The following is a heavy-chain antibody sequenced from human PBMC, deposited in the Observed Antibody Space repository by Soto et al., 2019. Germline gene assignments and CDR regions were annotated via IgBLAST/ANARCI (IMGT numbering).Heavy chain of an antibody. Sequence: QVQLVQSGAEVKKPGSSVKVSCKASGGTFSSYAISLVRQAPGQGLEWMGGIIPIFGTANYAQKFQGRVTITADESTSTAYMELSSLRSEDTAVYYCARTASSDYDFWSGYPLDPWGQGTLVTVSS. CDR1: GGTFSSYA. CDR2: IIPIFGTA. J-gene: IGHJ5*02. V-gene: IGHV1-69*01. CDR3: ARTASSDYDFWSGYPLDP. D-gene: IGHD3-3*01.